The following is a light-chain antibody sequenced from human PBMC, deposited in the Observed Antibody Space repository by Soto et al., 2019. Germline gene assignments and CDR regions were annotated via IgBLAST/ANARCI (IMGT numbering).Light chain of an antibody. CDR1: INDIGAYKY. Sequence: QSVLTQPSSLSGSPGQSITISCTGSINDIGAYKYVSWYQQYPGKAPKLIIFEVCNRPSGVSNRFSGSKSGNTASLTIAGLQAEDEADYHCSSYTTGSPIYVFGGGTKVTVL. CDR2: EVC. J-gene: IGLJ1*01. V-gene: IGLV2-14*01. CDR3: SSYTTGSPIYV.